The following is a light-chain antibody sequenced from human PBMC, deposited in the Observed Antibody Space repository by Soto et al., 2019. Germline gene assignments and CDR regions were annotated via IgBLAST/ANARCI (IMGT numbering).Light chain of an antibody. CDR3: QQYNGYSRT. J-gene: IGKJ1*01. V-gene: IGKV1-5*01. CDR1: QSIGDS. Sequence: DIQMTRSPSTLSGSVGDRVTITCRASQSIGDSLAWYQQKPGKAPYLLISDVSSLERGVPSRFSGSGSGTEFTLTISSMQPDDFATFYCQQYNGYSRTFGQGTKVDIK. CDR2: DVS.